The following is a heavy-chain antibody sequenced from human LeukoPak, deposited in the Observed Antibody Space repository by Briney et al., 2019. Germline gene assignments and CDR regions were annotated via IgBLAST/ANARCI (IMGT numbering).Heavy chain of an antibody. CDR2: INPNSGGT. V-gene: IGHV1-2*02. CDR3: ARNFPIFGVVTPQRLFDP. D-gene: IGHD3-3*01. J-gene: IGHJ5*02. Sequence: ASVKVSCKASGYTFTGCYMHWVRQAPGQGLEWMGWINPNSGGTNYAQKFQGRVTMTRDTSISTAYMELSRLRSDDTAVYYCARNFPIFGVVTPQRLFDPWGRGTLVTVS. CDR1: GYTFTGCY.